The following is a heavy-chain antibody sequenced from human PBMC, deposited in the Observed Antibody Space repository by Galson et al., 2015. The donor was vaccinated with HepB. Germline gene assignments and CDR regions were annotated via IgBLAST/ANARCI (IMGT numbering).Heavy chain of an antibody. D-gene: IGHD2-2*01. CDR2: ITGSGRPT. Sequence: SLRLSCAASGFTFTRYALSWVRQIPGKGLEWVSAITGSGRPTHYADSVKGRFTISRDNSKNTLYLQMNSLRAEDTAIYFCAKHSQDIVVVPAAIYADYWGQGTLVTVSS. CDR1: GFTFTRYA. CDR3: AKHSQDIVVVPAAIYADY. V-gene: IGHV3-23*01. J-gene: IGHJ4*02.